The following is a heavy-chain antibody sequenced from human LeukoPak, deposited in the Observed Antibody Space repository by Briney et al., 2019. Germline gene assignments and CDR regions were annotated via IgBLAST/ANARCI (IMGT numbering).Heavy chain of an antibody. Sequence: PADTLSLTXAVYGESFSAYYWRGLRQPPGKGVEWIAEINHSGSTNYNPSHKSRRTISIDTSENQFSLKLSSVTAADTAVYYCARSSSGPDYWGQGTLVTVSS. D-gene: IGHD3-22*01. V-gene: IGHV4-34*01. J-gene: IGHJ4*02. CDR3: ARSSSGPDY. CDR1: GESFSAYY. CDR2: INHSGST.